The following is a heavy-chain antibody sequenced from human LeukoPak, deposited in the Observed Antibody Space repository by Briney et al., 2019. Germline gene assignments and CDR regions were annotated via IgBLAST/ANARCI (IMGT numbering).Heavy chain of an antibody. J-gene: IGHJ3*02. V-gene: IGHV3-7*01. D-gene: IGHD5-18*01. Sequence: GGSLRLSCAASGFTFSSYWMSWVRQAPGKGLEWVANIKQDGSEKYYVDSVKGRFTISRDNAKNSLYLQMNSLRAEDTAVYYCAKGDTAMVIDAFDIWGQGTMVTVSS. CDR3: AKGDTAMVIDAFDI. CDR1: GFTFSSYW. CDR2: IKQDGSEK.